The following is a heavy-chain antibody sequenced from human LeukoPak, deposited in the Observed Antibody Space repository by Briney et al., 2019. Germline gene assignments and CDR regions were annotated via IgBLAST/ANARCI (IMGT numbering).Heavy chain of an antibody. V-gene: IGHV1-69*04. CDR1: GGTFSSCA. Sequence: SVKVSCKASGGTFSSCAISWVRQAPGQGLEWMGRIIPIFGIANYAQKFQARVTITADKSTSTAYMELSSLRSEDTAVYYCARDMGDTAMVTCWFDPWGQGTLVTVSS. J-gene: IGHJ5*02. CDR2: IIPIFGIA. CDR3: ARDMGDTAMVTCWFDP. D-gene: IGHD5-18*01.